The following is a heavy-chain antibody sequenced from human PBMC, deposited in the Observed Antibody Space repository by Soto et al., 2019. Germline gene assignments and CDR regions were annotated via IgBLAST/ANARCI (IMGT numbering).Heavy chain of an antibody. V-gene: IGHV5-51*01. Sequence: PGESLQISCKGSGYSFPSEWIGWVRQMPGKGLEWMGSIYPADSDTRYSPSFQGQVTISADKSIRTAYLEWSSLKASDSGVYDCGRIPQSSTCYYDYPAGMYVSAQGSKVT. CDR1: GYSFPSEW. CDR2: IYPADSDT. J-gene: IGHJ6*02. CDR3: GRIPQSSTCYYDYPAGMYV. D-gene: IGHD3-16*01.